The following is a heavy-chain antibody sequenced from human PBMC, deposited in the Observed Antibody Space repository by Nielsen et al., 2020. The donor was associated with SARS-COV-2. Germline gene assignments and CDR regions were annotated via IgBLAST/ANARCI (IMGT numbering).Heavy chain of an antibody. CDR3: AKDLYYYDSSGYSY. D-gene: IGHD3-22*01. CDR1: GFTFDDYA. J-gene: IGHJ4*02. Sequence: GGSLRLSCAASGFTFDDYAMHWVRQAPGKGLEWVSGISWNSGSIGYADSVKGRFTISRDNAKNSLYLQINSLRAEDTALYYCAKDLYYYDSSGYSYWGQGTLVTVSS. V-gene: IGHV3-9*01. CDR2: ISWNSGSI.